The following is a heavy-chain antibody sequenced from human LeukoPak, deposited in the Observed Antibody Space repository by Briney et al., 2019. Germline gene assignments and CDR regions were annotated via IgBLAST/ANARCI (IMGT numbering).Heavy chain of an antibody. CDR3: ARVGQGEWFFDL. V-gene: IGHV3-74*01. D-gene: IGHD1-26*01. CDR2: IKTDGSTI. Sequence: PGGSLRLSCAASGFIFSNYWMRWVRQAPGKGLVWVSRIKTDGSTITYADSVKGRFTISRDNAMNTLYLQMNSLGAEDTAVYYCARVGQGEWFFDLWGRGTLVTVSS. J-gene: IGHJ2*01. CDR1: GFIFSNYW.